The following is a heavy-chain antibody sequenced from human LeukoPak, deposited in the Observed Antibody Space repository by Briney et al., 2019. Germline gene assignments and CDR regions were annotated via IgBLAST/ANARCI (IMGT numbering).Heavy chain of an antibody. D-gene: IGHD6-6*01. Sequence: ASVKVSFKVSGYTLTELSMHWVRQAPGKGREWMGGFDPEDGETIYAQKFQGRVTMTEDTSTDTAYMELSSLRSEGTAVYYCATLGPYSSSRWFDPWGQGTLVTVSS. CDR2: FDPEDGET. CDR3: ATLGPYSSSRWFDP. J-gene: IGHJ5*02. V-gene: IGHV1-24*01. CDR1: GYTLTELS.